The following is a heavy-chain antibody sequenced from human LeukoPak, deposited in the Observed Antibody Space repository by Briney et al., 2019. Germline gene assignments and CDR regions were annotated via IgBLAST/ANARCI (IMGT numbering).Heavy chain of an antibody. D-gene: IGHD3-9*01. J-gene: IGHJ4*02. Sequence: SGRSLRLSCAASGFTFSSYGMHWVRQAPGKGLEWVAVIWYDGSNKYYADSVKGRFTISRDNSKNSLYLQLNSLRAEDTAVYYCARGHHDILTDYFTSDYWGQGTLVTVSS. CDR1: GFTFSSYG. V-gene: IGHV3-33*01. CDR3: ARGHHDILTDYFTSDY. CDR2: IWYDGSNK.